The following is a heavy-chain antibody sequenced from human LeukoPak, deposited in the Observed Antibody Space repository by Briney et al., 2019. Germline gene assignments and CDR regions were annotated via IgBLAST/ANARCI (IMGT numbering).Heavy chain of an antibody. V-gene: IGHV3-48*02. D-gene: IGHD2-15*01. CDR1: GFTFSNYG. Sequence: GGSLRLSCAASGFTFSNYGMNWVRQAPGEGLEWISYISSSSSLIYYADSVKGRFTISRDNAKNSLYLQMNSLRDEDTAVYYCARDGRLYCSGGSCYPVDYWGQGTLVTVSS. CDR3: ARDGRLYCSGGSCYPVDY. CDR2: ISSSSSLI. J-gene: IGHJ4*02.